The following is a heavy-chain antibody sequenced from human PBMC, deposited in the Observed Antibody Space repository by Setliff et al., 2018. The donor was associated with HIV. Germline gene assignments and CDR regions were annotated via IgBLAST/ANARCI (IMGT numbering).Heavy chain of an antibody. CDR3: TKRTGNGWSHTDY. CDR2: IIPVLGLS. Sequence: SVKVSCKASGDTFSSYAISWVRQAPGQGLEWMGGIIPVLGLSYYAQNFQGRVTITADESTSTAYMELSSLRSEDTAVYYCTKRTGNGWSHTDYWGHGTLVTVSS. V-gene: IGHV1-69*10. D-gene: IGHD6-19*01. J-gene: IGHJ4*01. CDR1: GDTFSSYA.